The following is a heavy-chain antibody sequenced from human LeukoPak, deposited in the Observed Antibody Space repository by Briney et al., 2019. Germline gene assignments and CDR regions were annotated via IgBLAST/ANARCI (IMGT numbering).Heavy chain of an antibody. CDR2: IYYSGST. CDR1: GGSISSGGYY. D-gene: IGHD2-2*01. V-gene: IGHV4-31*03. J-gene: IGHJ5*02. Sequence: PSETLSLTCTVSGGSISSGGYYWSWIRQHPGKGLEWIGYIYYSGSTYYNPSLKSRVTISVDTSKNQFSLKLSSVTAADTAVYYCAREVGYCTSISCLDWFDPWGQGTLVTVSS. CDR3: AREVGYCTSISCLDWFDP.